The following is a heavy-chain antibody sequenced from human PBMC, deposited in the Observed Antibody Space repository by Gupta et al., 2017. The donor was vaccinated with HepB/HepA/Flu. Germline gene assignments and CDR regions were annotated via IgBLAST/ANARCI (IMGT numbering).Heavy chain of an antibody. CDR3: AKAPRSYYYGMDV. V-gene: IGHV3-23*01. CDR1: GFTFSRYA. CDR2: ISGSGGST. J-gene: IGHJ6*02. Sequence: EVQLLESGGGLVQPGGSLRLSCAASGFTFSRYAMSWVRQAPGQGLEWVSAISGSGGSTYYADSVKGRFTISRDNSKNTLYLQMNSLRAEDTAVYYCAKAPRSYYYGMDVWGQGTTVTVSS.